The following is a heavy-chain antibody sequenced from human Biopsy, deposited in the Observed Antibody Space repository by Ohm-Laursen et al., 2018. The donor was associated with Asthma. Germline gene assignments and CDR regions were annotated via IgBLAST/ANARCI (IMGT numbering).Heavy chain of an antibody. Sequence: GSSVKVSCNASGGTFNSDAISWVRQAPGQGLEWMGGIIPIFGTPSYAQNFQSRLTITADDSTSTVYMELSSLRSEDTAMYYCARSYCGGDCFSPFDFWGQGTLVTVSP. CDR1: GGTFNSDA. CDR3: ARSYCGGDCFSPFDF. J-gene: IGHJ4*02. CDR2: IIPIFGTP. V-gene: IGHV1-69*01. D-gene: IGHD2-21*01.